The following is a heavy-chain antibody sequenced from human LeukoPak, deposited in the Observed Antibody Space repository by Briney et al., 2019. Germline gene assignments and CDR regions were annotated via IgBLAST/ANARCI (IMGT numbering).Heavy chain of an antibody. J-gene: IGHJ6*02. Sequence: SETLSLTCTVSGGSISSYYWSWIRQPPGKGLEWIGYIYYSGSTNYNPSLKSRVTISVDTCKNQFSLKLSSVTAADTAVYYCARGGSSYYYGMDVWGQGTTVTVSS. CDR3: ARGGSSYYYGMDV. CDR2: IYYSGST. V-gene: IGHV4-59*01. D-gene: IGHD6-6*01. CDR1: GGSISSYY.